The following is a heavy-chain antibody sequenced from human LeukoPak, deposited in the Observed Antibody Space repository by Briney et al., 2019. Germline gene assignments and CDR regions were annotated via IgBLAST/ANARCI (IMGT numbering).Heavy chain of an antibody. CDR3: ARDQYYYDSSGYLPY. J-gene: IGHJ4*02. Sequence: PGGSLRLSCAASGFTFSSYAMHWVRQAPGKGLEWVAVISYDGSNKYYADSVKGRFTISRDNSKNMLYLQVNSLRAEDTAVYYCARDQYYYDSSGYLPYWGQGTLVTVSS. V-gene: IGHV3-30*04. D-gene: IGHD3-22*01. CDR1: GFTFSSYA. CDR2: ISYDGSNK.